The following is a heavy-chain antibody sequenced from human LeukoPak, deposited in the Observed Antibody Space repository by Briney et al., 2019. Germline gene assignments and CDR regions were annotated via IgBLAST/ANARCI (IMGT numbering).Heavy chain of an antibody. D-gene: IGHD6-13*01. CDR2: ISSSGSTI. CDR1: GFTFSSYE. CDR3: AREGPDSSSYH. Sequence: GGSLRLSCAASGFTFSSYEMNWVRQAPGKGLEWVSYISSSGSTIYYADSVKGRFTIFRDNAKNSLYLQMNSLRAEDTAVYYCAREGPDSSSYHWGQGTLVTVSS. V-gene: IGHV3-48*03. J-gene: IGHJ4*02.